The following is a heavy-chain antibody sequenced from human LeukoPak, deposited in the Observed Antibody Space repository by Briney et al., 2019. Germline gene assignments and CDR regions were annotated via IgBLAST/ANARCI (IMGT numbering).Heavy chain of an antibody. J-gene: IGHJ5*02. CDR1: EYTFTAYF. D-gene: IGHD3-22*01. V-gene: IGHV1-2*02. CDR3: ARGSYDTSGYYRGDWFDP. Sequence: GASAELSCRASEYTFTAYFIHWVRQAPGQGLEWMGWINPYSGGTNYAQRFQGRVTMTRDTSISTAFMELRSLRSDDTAVYYCARGSYDTSGYYRGDWFDPWGQGTLVTVSS. CDR2: INPYSGGT.